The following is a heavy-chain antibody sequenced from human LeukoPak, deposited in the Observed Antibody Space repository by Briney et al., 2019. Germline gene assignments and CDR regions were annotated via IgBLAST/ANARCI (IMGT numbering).Heavy chain of an antibody. CDR3: ARGQCSTTSCYFKH. CDR1: GGSISSYY. Sequence: SETLSLTCTVSGGSISSYYWSWIRQPPGKGLEWIGYIYYSGSTNYNPSLKSRVTISVDTSKNQSSLKLSSVTAADTAVYYCARGQCSTTSCYFKHWGQGTLVTVSS. V-gene: IGHV4-59*01. CDR2: IYYSGST. D-gene: IGHD2-2*01. J-gene: IGHJ1*01.